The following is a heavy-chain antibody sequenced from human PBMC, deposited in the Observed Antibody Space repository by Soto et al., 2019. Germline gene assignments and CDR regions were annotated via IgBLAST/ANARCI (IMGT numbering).Heavy chain of an antibody. CDR3: ASQAGWYCCCGGCYPNWFDS. J-gene: IGHJ5*01. CDR2: MNPNSGNT. Sequence: GASVKVSCKASGYTFTSYDINWVRQATGQGLEWMGWMNPNSGNTGYAQKFQGRVTMTRNTSISTAYMELSSLRSEDTAVYYCASQAGWYCCCGGCYPNWFDSSGQGTFVIGSS. D-gene: IGHD2-15*01. CDR1: GYTFTSYD. V-gene: IGHV1-8*01.